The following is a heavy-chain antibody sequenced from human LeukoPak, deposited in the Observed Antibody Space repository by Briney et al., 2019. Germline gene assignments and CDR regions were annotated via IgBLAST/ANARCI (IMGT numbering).Heavy chain of an antibody. CDR2: IYYSGST. CDR1: GGSISSSSYY. J-gene: IGHJ4*02. D-gene: IGHD5-12*01. CDR3: ARHGYSGYSYYFDY. Sequence: SETLSLTCTVSGGSISSSSYYWGWIRQHPVNGLEWIGSIYYSGSTYYNPSLKSRVTISVDTSKDQFSLKLSSVTAADTAVYYCARHGYSGYSYYFDYWGQGTLVTVSS. V-gene: IGHV4-39*01.